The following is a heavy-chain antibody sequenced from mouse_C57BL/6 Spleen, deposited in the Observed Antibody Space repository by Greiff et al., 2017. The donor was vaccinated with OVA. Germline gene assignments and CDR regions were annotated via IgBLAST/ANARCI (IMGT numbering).Heavy chain of an antibody. J-gene: IGHJ2*01. CDR3: DRGGLGPGVTDY. V-gene: IGHV14-3*01. D-gene: IGHD4-1*01. Sequence: VQLKQSVAELVRPGASVKLSCTASGFNIKNTYMHWVKQRPEQGLEWIGRFNLANGTTKYAPKFKGKATITANTSSTTAYLQLSSLTSEETAIYYCDRGGLGPGVTDYWGQGTTLTVSS. CDR2: FNLANGTT. CDR1: GFNIKNTY.